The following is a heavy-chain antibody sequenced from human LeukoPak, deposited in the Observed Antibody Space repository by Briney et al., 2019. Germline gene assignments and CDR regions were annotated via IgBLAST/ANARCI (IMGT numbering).Heavy chain of an antibody. CDR3: VRGRGSYGWFDP. V-gene: IGHV3-74*01. CDR1: GFIFKNDW. D-gene: IGHD3-10*01. CDR2: LYSEGGRT. Sequence: GGSPRLSCVGSGFIFKNDWMHWVRQAPGKGLVWVSRLYSEGGRTYYADSVKGRFTISRDDAKNTVDLQMNSLRGEDTAVYYCVRGRGSYGWFDPWGQGTLVTVSS. J-gene: IGHJ5*02.